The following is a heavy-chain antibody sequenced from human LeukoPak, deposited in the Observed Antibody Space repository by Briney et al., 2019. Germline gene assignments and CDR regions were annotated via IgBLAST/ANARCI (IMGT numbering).Heavy chain of an antibody. CDR2: INPNSGGT. V-gene: IGHV1-2*02. Sequence: VASVKVSCKAYGYISVGYYIHWVRQAPGQGLEWMGWINPNSGGTNYAQKFQGRVTVTRDTSISTAYMELSRLRSDDTAVYYCARGPYYYDSSGQLFDYWGQGTLVTVSS. CDR3: ARGPYYYDSSGQLFDY. D-gene: IGHD3-22*01. J-gene: IGHJ4*02. CDR1: GYISVGYY.